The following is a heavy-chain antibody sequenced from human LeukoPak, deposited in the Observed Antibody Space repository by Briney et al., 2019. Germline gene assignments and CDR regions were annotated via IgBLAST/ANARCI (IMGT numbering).Heavy chain of an antibody. V-gene: IGHV5-51*01. Sequence: GESLKISCKGSGYSFTNSWIGWVRQMPGKGLEWMGIIYPGDSDTRYSPSFQGQVTISADKSISTAYLHWSSLKASDTAMYYCARLSAARSFDYWGQGTLVTVSS. CDR3: ARLSAARSFDY. J-gene: IGHJ4*02. D-gene: IGHD6-6*01. CDR1: GYSFTNSW. CDR2: IYPGDSDT.